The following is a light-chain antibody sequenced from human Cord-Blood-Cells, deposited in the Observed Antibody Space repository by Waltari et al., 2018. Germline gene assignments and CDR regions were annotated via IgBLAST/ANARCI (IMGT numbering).Light chain of an antibody. CDR3: CSYAGSYV. CDR2: EAS. CDR1: SSDVGSYNL. Sequence: QSALTQPASVSGSPGQSITTSCTDTSSDVGSYNLVSWYQQHPGKAPKLMIYEASKRPSGVSNRFSGSKSGNTASLTISGLQAEDEADYYCCSYAGSYVFGTGTKVTVL. J-gene: IGLJ1*01. V-gene: IGLV2-23*01.